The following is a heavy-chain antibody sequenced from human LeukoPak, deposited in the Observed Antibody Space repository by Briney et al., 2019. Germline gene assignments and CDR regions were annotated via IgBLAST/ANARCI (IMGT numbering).Heavy chain of an antibody. CDR3: ARVAAAAADTVSGMDV. CDR1: GGSISSYY. V-gene: IGHV4-59*01. D-gene: IGHD6-13*01. Sequence: SETLSLTCTVSGGSISSYYWSWIRQPPGKGLEWIGYIYYSGSTNYNPSLKSRVTISVDTSKNQFSLKLSSVTAADTAVYYCARVAAAAADTVSGMDVWGQGTTVTVSS. CDR2: IYYSGST. J-gene: IGHJ6*02.